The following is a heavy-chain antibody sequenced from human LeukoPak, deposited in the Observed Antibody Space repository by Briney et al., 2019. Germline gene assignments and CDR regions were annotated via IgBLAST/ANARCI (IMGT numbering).Heavy chain of an antibody. V-gene: IGHV5-10-1*01. CDR2: IDPSDSVT. J-gene: IGHJ5*02. D-gene: IGHD1-1*01. CDR1: GYSFTSYW. Sequence: PGESLKISCQGSGYSFTSYWIIWVRQMPGKGLEWMGRIDPSDSVTNYSPSFQGHVTFSVDKSISTAYLQWSSLKASDTALYYCVRLPLDNWNGVSWGQGTLVTVSS. CDR3: VRLPLDNWNGVS.